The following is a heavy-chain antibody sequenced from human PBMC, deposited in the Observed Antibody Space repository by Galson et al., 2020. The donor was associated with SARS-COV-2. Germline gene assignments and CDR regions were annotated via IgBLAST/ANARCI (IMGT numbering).Heavy chain of an antibody. CDR3: ARSNYDFWSGYPPEDY. Sequence: VGSLRLSCAASGFTFSSYWMSWVRQAPGKGLEWVANIKQDGIEKYYVDSVKGRFTISRDNAKNSLYLQMNSLRAEDTAVYYCARSNYDFWSGYPPEDYWGQGTLVTVSS. D-gene: IGHD3-3*01. CDR1: GFTFSSYW. CDR2: IKQDGIEK. J-gene: IGHJ4*02. V-gene: IGHV3-7*01.